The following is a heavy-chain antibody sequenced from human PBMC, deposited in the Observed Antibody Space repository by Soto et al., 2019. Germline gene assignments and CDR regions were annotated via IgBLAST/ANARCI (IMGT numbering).Heavy chain of an antibody. J-gene: IGHJ4*02. Sequence: QVQLQESGPGLVKPSQTLSLTCTVSGGSISSGGYYWSWIRQYPGKGLEWIGYIYYSGSTYYNSSLKSRVIITVDTSKNQFSLKLSSVTAADTAVYYCARDPTGYYSDYWGQGILVTVSS. CDR1: GGSISSGGYY. V-gene: IGHV4-31*03. CDR2: IYYSGST. D-gene: IGHD3-9*01. CDR3: ARDPTGYYSDY.